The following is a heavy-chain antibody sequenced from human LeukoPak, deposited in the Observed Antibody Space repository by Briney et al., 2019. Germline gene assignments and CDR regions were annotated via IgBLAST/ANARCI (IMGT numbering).Heavy chain of an antibody. CDR3: GRAPGWIIAARPLDY. CDR2: INHGGST. J-gene: IGHJ4*02. D-gene: IGHD6-6*01. CDR1: GGSFRGYY. V-gene: IGHV4-34*01. Sequence: SETLSLTCAAYGGSFRGYYWTWIRQPPGKGLEWIGEINHGGSTNYNPSLKSRVTISIDTSKSQFSLKLNSVTDADTAVYYCGRAPGWIIAARPLDYWGQGSLVTVSS.